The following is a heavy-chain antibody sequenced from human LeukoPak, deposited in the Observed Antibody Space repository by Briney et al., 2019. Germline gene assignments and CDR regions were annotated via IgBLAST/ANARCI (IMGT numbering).Heavy chain of an antibody. CDR1: GGSISSYY. CDR2: IYYSGST. CDR3: ARAVAAHNYYYYYMDV. Sequence: SETLSLTCTVSGGSISSYYWSWIRQPPGKGLEWIGYIYYSGSTNYNPSLKSRVTISVDTSKNQFSLKLSSVTAADTAVYYCARAVAAHNYYYYYMDVWGKGTTVTVSS. D-gene: IGHD2-15*01. J-gene: IGHJ6*03. V-gene: IGHV4-59*01.